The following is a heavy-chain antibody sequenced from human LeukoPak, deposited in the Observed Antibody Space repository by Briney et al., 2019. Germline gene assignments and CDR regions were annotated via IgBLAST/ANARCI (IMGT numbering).Heavy chain of an antibody. CDR2: ISGSGGST. CDR3: AKFQYGDFRPYYFDY. CDR1: GFTFSSYA. V-gene: IGHV3-23*01. J-gene: IGHJ4*02. Sequence: PGGSLRLSCAASGFTFSSYATNWVRQAPGEGLEWVSGISGSGGSTYYVDSVKGRFTISRDNSKNTLYLQMNSLRAEDTAVYYCAKFQYGDFRPYYFDYWGQGTLVTVSS. D-gene: IGHD4-17*01.